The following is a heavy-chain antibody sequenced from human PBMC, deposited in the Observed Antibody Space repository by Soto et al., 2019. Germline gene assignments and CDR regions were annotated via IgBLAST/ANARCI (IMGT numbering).Heavy chain of an antibody. CDR2: INSDGSST. J-gene: IGHJ5*02. Sequence: GGSLRLSCAASGFTFSSYWMHWVRQAPGKGLVWVSRINSDGSSTSYADSVKGRFTISRDNAKNTLYLQMNSLRAEDTAVYYCARGSYGSGGSCYSNWFDPWGQGTLVTVSS. CDR1: GFTFSSYW. CDR3: ARGSYGSGGSCYSNWFDP. D-gene: IGHD2-15*01. V-gene: IGHV3-74*01.